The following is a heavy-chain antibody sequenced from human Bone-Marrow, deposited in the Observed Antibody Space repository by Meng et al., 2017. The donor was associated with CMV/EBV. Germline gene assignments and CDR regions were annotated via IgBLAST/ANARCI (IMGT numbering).Heavy chain of an antibody. V-gene: IGHV3-7*04. J-gene: IGHJ6*02. CDR3: ARVAAAGRGMDV. D-gene: IGHD6-13*01. Sequence: ESLNIFCAASGFTFSSYWMSWVRQAPGKGLEWVANIKQDGSEKYYVDSVKGRFTISRDNAKNSLFLQMNSLRAEDTAVYYCARVAAAGRGMDVWGPGTTVTVSS. CDR2: IKQDGSEK. CDR1: GFTFSSYW.